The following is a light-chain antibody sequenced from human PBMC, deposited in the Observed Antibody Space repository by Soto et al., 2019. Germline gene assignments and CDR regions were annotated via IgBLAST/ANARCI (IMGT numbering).Light chain of an antibody. CDR2: GAS. V-gene: IGKV3-20*01. J-gene: IGKJ5*01. Sequence: EIVLTQSPGTLSLSPGDRATLSCRASQSVISDYLAWYQQKPGQAPRLLIYGASGRATGIPDRFSGSGSGTDFTLTISRLEPEDFAVYYCQQYGSSIITFGQGTRLEIK. CDR3: QQYGSSIIT. CDR1: QSVISDY.